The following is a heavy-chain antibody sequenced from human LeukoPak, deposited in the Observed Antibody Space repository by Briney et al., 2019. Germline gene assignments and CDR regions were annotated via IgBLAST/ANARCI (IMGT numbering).Heavy chain of an antibody. J-gene: IGHJ4*02. CDR2: ISRSITTI. Sequence: GGSLRLSCVASGFTFSTYGMNWVRQAPGKGLEWVSYISRSITTIYYADSVKGRFTISRDNAENSLYLQMNSLRAEDTAVYYCARRSDCSSTSCYSDWGQGTLVTVSS. CDR1: GFTFSTYG. CDR3: ARRSDCSSTSCYSD. D-gene: IGHD2-2*01. V-gene: IGHV3-48*01.